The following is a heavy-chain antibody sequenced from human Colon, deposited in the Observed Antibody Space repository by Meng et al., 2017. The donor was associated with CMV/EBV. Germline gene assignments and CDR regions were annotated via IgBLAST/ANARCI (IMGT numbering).Heavy chain of an antibody. CDR1: GFTFNSYW. D-gene: IGHD3-3*01. CDR3: ARDRDITYYGAWLDP. Sequence: LSLTCAASGFTFNSYWMHWVRQSPEKGLVWVARINFDGSWTSYAGSVKGRFKVSRDNAKSTLYLQMNSLSAEDTAIYYCARDRDITYYGAWLDPWGQGTLVTVSS. J-gene: IGHJ5*02. V-gene: IGHV3-74*01. CDR2: INFDGSWT.